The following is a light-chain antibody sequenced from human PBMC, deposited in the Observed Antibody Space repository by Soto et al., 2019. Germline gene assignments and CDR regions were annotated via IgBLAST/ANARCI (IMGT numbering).Light chain of an antibody. CDR2: GAS. Sequence: EIVLMQSPGTLSLSPGERATLSCRASQSVSNNYVAWYQQKPGQAPRLLIAGASSRATGIPDRFSGSGSGTDFTLIISRLEPEDFAVYYYQQYGSSPPLTFGGGTKVEIK. CDR1: QSVSNNY. V-gene: IGKV3-20*01. CDR3: QQYGSSPPLT. J-gene: IGKJ4*01.